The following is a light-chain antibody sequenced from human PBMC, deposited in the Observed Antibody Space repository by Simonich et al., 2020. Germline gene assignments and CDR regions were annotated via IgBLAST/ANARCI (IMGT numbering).Light chain of an antibody. CDR2: WAS. Sequence: DIVMTQSPDSLAVSLGERATINCKSSQSVLYNSNNKNYLPWYQQKPGQHPKLLIYWASTRESGVPARFSGSGSGTDFTLTISSLQAEDVAVYYCQQYYSTPITFGQGTRLEIK. V-gene: IGKV4-1*01. CDR3: QQYYSTPIT. CDR1: QSVLYNSNNKNY. J-gene: IGKJ5*01.